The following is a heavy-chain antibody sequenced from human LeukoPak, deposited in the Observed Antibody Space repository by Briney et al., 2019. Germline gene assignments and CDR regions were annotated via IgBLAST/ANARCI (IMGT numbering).Heavy chain of an antibody. CDR2: INHSGST. CDR1: GGSFIGYY. V-gene: IGHV4-34*01. D-gene: IGHD3-22*01. Sequence: SETLSLTCAVYGGSFIGYYWSWIRQPPGKGLEWIGEINHSGSTNYNPSLKSRVTISVDTSKNQFSLKLSSVTAVDTAVYYCARGWWGYYDSSGYCDYWGQGTLVTVSS. J-gene: IGHJ4*02. CDR3: ARGWWGYYDSSGYCDY.